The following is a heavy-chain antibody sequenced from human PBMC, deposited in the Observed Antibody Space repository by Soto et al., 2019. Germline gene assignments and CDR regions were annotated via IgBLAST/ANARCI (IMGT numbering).Heavy chain of an antibody. CDR3: ARAVSYGGYYYYGMDV. CDR2: IYYSGST. J-gene: IGHJ6*02. V-gene: IGHV4-59*01. D-gene: IGHD1-26*01. CDR1: GGSISSYY. Sequence: SETLSLTCTVSGGSISSYYWSWIRQPPGKGLEWIGYIYYSGSTNYNPSLKSRVTISVDTSKNQFSLKLSSVTAADTAVYYCARAVSYGGYYYYGMDVWGQGTTVTSP.